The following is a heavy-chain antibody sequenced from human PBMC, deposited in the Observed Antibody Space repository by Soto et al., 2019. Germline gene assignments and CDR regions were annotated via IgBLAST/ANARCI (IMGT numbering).Heavy chain of an antibody. Sequence: QVQLVQSGAEVKKPGSSVKVSCKASGGTFSSYAISWVRQAPGQGLEWMGGIIPIFGTANYAQKFQGRVRXTXHXXTSTAYMELSSLRSADTAVYYCASDGAAAGRVGLLWGQGTLVTVSS. J-gene: IGHJ4*02. CDR1: GGTFSSYA. CDR2: IIPIFGTA. CDR3: ASDGAAAGRVGLL. V-gene: IGHV1-69*05. D-gene: IGHD6-13*01.